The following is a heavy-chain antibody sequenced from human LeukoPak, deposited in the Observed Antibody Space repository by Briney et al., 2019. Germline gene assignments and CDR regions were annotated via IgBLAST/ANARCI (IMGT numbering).Heavy chain of an antibody. V-gene: IGHV3-21*01. CDR2: ISSSSSYI. J-gene: IGHJ4*02. CDR3: ASKAVAGPSY. CDR1: GFTFSSYS. Sequence: GGSLRLSCAASGFTFSSYSMNWVRQAPGKGLEWVSSISSSSSYIYYADSVNGRFTISRDNAKNSLYLQMNSLRAEDTAVYYCASKAVAGPSYWGQGTLVTVSS. D-gene: IGHD6-19*01.